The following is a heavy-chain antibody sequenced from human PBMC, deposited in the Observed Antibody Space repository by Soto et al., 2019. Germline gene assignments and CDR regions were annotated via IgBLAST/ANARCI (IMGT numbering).Heavy chain of an antibody. CDR2: IYHTGSA. CDR1: GGSIISGDHS. CDR3: AIGVVSGSYISTWFDP. V-gene: IGHV4-30-2*01. J-gene: IGHJ5*02. Sequence: QLQLQESGSGLVKPSQTLSLTCAVSGGSIISGDHSWTWFRQTPGKGMEWIGHIYHTGSASYNPSRGTRVTISVDKSNNLFSLNLGAVTAAETALYYCAIGVVSGSYISTWFDPWGQGILVTVSS. D-gene: IGHD3-16*01.